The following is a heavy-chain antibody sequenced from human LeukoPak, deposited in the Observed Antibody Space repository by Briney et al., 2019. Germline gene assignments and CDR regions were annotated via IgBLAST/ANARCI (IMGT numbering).Heavy chain of an antibody. J-gene: IGHJ6*02. CDR1: GFTFSSYW. CDR2: INGDGSNI. D-gene: IGHD3-9*01. Sequence: GGSLRLSCVASGFTFSSYWMHWVRQDPRKGLVWVSRINGDGSNINYADSVRGRFTISRDNAKNTLFLQMNTLRVEDTAVYYCTRDLMDYDVSTGLHHYYMDVWGQGTTVTVSS. V-gene: IGHV3-74*01. CDR3: TRDLMDYDVSTGLHHYYMDV.